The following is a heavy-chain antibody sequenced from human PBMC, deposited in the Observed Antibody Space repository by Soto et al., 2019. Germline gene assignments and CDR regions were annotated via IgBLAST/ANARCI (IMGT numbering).Heavy chain of an antibody. CDR3: ARGGTIFGVVEKNWFDP. D-gene: IGHD3-3*01. CDR2: IYHSGST. V-gene: IGHV4-30-2*01. Sequence: QLQLQESDSGLVKPSQTLSLTCAVSGGSISSGGYSWSWIRQPPGKGLEWIGYIYHSGSTYYNPSLKSRVPISVDRSKNQFSLKLSSVPAADTAVYYCARGGTIFGVVEKNWFDPWGQGTLVTVSS. J-gene: IGHJ5*02. CDR1: GGSISSGGYS.